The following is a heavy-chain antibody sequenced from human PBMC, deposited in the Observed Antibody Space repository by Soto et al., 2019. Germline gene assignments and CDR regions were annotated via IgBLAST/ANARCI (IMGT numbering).Heavy chain of an antibody. D-gene: IGHD7-27*01. CDR1: GFTFSSYA. J-gene: IGHJ6*02. Sequence: EVQLLESGGGLVQPGVSLRLSCAASGFTFSSYAMSWVRQAPGKGLEWVSAISGSGGSTYYADSVKGRFTISRDNSKNTLYLQMNSLRAEDTAVYYCAKATDAGVYYGMDVWGQGTTVTVSS. V-gene: IGHV3-23*01. CDR3: AKATDAGVYYGMDV. CDR2: ISGSGGST.